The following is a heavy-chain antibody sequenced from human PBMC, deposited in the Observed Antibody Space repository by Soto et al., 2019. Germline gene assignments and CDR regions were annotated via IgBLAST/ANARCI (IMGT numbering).Heavy chain of an antibody. CDR3: ARGYARDIVVVPAAMGYFDY. CDR1: GGSISSGDYY. D-gene: IGHD2-2*01. V-gene: IGHV4-30-4*01. Sequence: QVQLQESGPGLVKPSQTLSLTCTVSGGSISSGDYYWSWIRQPPGKGLEWIGYIYYSGSTYYNPSLKSRVTISVDTSKNQFSLKLSSVTAADTAVYYCARGYARDIVVVPAAMGYFDYWGQGTLVTVSS. CDR2: IYYSGST. J-gene: IGHJ4*02.